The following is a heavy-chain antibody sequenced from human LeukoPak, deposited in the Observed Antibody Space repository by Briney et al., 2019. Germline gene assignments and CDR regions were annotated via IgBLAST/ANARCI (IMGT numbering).Heavy chain of an antibody. D-gene: IGHD3-3*01. V-gene: IGHV4-30-4*01. Sequence: PSETLSLTCTVSGGSISSGDYYWSWIRQPPGKGLEWIGYIYYSGSTYYNPSLKSRVTISVDTSKNQFSLKLSSVTAADTAVYYCARHGKFDYDFWSGNNWFDPWGQGTLVTVSS. CDR2: IYYSGST. J-gene: IGHJ5*02. CDR1: GGSISSGDYY. CDR3: ARHGKFDYDFWSGNNWFDP.